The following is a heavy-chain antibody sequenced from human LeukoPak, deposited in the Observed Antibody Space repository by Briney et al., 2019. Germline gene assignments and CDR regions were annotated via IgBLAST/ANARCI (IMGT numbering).Heavy chain of an antibody. Sequence: GGSLRLSCAASGFTFNNYAMSWVRQAPGKGLEWVSSISDSGYSTYYTDSLKGRFTISRDNSKNTVYLQMNSLRAEDTAVYYCAKDFPAVADWGQGTLVTVSA. J-gene: IGHJ4*02. D-gene: IGHD2-15*01. CDR1: GFTFNNYA. V-gene: IGHV3-23*01. CDR2: ISDSGYST. CDR3: AKDFPAVAD.